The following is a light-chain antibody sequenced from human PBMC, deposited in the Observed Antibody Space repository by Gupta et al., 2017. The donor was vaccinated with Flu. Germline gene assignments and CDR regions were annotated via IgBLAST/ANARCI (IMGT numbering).Light chain of an antibody. CDR1: SGHSNYA. Sequence: QLVLTHSPSASASLGASARLTCTLSSGHSNYAIAWHQQQPEKGPRYLMKLNSDGSHSKGDGIPDRFSGSSSGAERDLTISNLQSEDEADYYCQTWGTGIRVFGGGTKLTVL. V-gene: IGLV4-69*02. CDR3: QTWGTGIRV. CDR2: LNSDGSH. J-gene: IGLJ3*02.